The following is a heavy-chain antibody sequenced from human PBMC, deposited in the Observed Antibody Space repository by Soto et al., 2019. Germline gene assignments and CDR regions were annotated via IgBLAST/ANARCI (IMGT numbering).Heavy chain of an antibody. D-gene: IGHD3-10*01. CDR3: VRQGIGPLHGIVDV. CDR1: SGPTSSHN. Sequence: QEQLQQSGPGLVKPSETLSLTCTVSSGPTSSHNWGWIRQPPGRGLEWIGYVYNTGGTSYNPTLRRRVTLSADTSTKNISLTLSSVTAADTAVYYCVRQGIGPLHGIVDVWGQGTTVSVSS. CDR2: VYNTGGT. V-gene: IGHV4-59*08. J-gene: IGHJ6*02.